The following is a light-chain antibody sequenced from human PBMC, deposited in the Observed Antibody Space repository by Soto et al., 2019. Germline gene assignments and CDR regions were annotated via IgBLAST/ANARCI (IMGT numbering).Light chain of an antibody. CDR2: DVS. Sequence: QSALTQPPSVSGSPGQSVAISCTGTGSAVGTYNRVSWYQQPPGTAPKLMIYDVSDRPSGVPDRFSGSKSGNTASLTISGLQAEDEADYYCSSYTSSSTYVFGTGTKLTVL. CDR1: GSAVGTYNR. CDR3: SSYTSSSTYV. V-gene: IGLV2-18*02. J-gene: IGLJ1*01.